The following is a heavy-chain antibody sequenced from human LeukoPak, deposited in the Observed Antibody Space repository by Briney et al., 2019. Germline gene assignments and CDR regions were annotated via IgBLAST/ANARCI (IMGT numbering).Heavy chain of an antibody. Sequence: SETVSLTCAVYGGSFKDNYWSWIRQPPGKGLEWIGEINHSGTTNYNPSLKRRVNISLDTSKNQLSLKLNSVTAAGAAVYYCGRVPLRFLEPFDNGGQETVATLSS. CDR1: GGSFKDNY. J-gene: IGHJ4*02. CDR3: GRVPLRFLEPFDN. V-gene: IGHV4-34*01. CDR2: INHSGTT. D-gene: IGHD3-3*01.